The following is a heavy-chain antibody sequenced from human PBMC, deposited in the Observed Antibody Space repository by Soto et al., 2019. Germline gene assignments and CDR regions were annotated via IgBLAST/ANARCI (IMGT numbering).Heavy chain of an antibody. CDR2: ISYDGSNK. Sequence: QVQLVESGGGVVQPGRSLRLSCAASGFTFSSYGMHWVRQAPGKGLEWVAVISYDGSNKYYADSVKGRFTISRDNSKITLYLQMNSLRAEDTAVYYCANPNYGDYVRGYWGQGTLVTVSS. V-gene: IGHV3-30*18. D-gene: IGHD4-17*01. J-gene: IGHJ4*02. CDR1: GFTFSSYG. CDR3: ANPNYGDYVRGY.